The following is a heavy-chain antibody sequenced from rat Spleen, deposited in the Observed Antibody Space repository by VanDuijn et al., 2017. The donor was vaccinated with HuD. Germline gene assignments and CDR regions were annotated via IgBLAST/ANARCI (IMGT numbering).Heavy chain of an antibody. CDR2: ISSSGGST. CDR3: TRHPDYSNYFDY. CDR1: GFTFNNYW. D-gene: IGHD1-1*01. Sequence: EVQLVESGGGRVQPGRSLKLSCVASGFTFNNYWMTWIRQAPKTGLEWVASISSSGGSTYYRDSVKGRFTVSRDNAKSTLYLQMDSLRSEDTATYYCTRHPDYSNYFDYWGQGVMVTVSS. V-gene: IGHV5-31*01. J-gene: IGHJ2*01.